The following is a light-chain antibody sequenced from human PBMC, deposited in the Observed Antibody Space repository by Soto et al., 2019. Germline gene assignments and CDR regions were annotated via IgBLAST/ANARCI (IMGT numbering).Light chain of an antibody. Sequence: DIQMTQSPSSVSASVGDRVTITCRASQDIRTWLGWYQQKPGKAPKFLISDATNLQGGVPSRFSGSGSGRDFTLTISSLQPEDFATYYSQQANSLPLTFGGGTKVDIK. CDR2: DAT. CDR1: QDIRTW. V-gene: IGKV1-12*01. J-gene: IGKJ4*01. CDR3: QQANSLPLT.